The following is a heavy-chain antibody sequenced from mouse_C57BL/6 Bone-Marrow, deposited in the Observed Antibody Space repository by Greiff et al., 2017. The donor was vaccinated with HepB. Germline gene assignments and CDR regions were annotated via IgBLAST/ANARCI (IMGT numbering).Heavy chain of an antibody. CDR3: ARGAFTVVATADY. J-gene: IGHJ4*01. CDR2: INPSNGGT. D-gene: IGHD1-1*01. CDR1: GYTFTSYW. V-gene: IGHV1-53*01. Sequence: QVQLQQSGTELVKPGASVKLSCKASGYTFTSYWMHWVKQRPGQGLEWIGNINPSNGGTNYNEKFKSKATLTVDKSSSTAYMQLSSLTSEDSAVYYCARGAFTVVATADYWGQGTSVTVSS.